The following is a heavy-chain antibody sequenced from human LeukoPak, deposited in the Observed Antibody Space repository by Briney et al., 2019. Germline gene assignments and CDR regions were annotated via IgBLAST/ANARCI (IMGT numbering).Heavy chain of an antibody. V-gene: IGHV3-74*01. J-gene: IGHJ4*02. CDR1: GFTFSTYW. D-gene: IGHD4-17*01. Sequence: GGSLRLSCAASGFTFSTYWIHWVRQAPGKGLVWVSRIDSDVSSTNYADSVKGRFTISRDNAKNTVYLQMNSLRAEDTAVYYCARGGDYKNDYWGQGTLVTVSS. CDR3: ARGGDYKNDY. CDR2: IDSDVSST.